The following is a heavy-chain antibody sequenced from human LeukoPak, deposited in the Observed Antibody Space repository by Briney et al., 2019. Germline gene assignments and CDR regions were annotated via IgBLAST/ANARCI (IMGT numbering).Heavy chain of an antibody. Sequence: SETLSLTCTVSGGSLTSYYWSWIRQPPGKGLEWVGSIYYTGTTNSNPSLKSRVTISVDTSKNHFSLKLSSVTAADTAVYYCARFGSLREPILDYCGQRTLVTVSS. D-gene: IGHD3-16*01. CDR1: GGSLTSYY. CDR2: IYYTGTT. V-gene: IGHV4-59*01. J-gene: IGHJ4*02. CDR3: ARFGSLREPILDY.